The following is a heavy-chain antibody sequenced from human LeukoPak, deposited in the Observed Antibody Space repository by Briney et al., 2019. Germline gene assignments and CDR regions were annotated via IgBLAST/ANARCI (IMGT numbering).Heavy chain of an antibody. D-gene: IGHD5-18*01. CDR1: GFTFSNAC. Sequence: GGSLRLSCAAFGFTFSNACMSWVRQDPGKGLEWVGHIKGKAEGGTTDYAAPVQGRFTISRDDSKNTLYLQMNSLKTEDTAVYYCTTGTWIQLWLADYWGQGTLVTVSS. CDR2: IKGKAEGGTT. CDR3: TTGTWIQLWLADY. J-gene: IGHJ4*02. V-gene: IGHV3-15*01.